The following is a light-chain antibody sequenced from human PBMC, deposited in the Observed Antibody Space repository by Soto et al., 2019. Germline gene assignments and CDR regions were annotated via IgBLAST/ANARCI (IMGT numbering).Light chain of an antibody. J-gene: IGKJ2*01. CDR2: GAS. CDR1: QSVSSSD. V-gene: IGKV3-20*01. Sequence: EIVLTQSPGTLSLSPGERATLSCRASQSVSSSDLAWYQQKPGQAPRVLIHGASSRATGIPDRFSGSGSGTDFTLTISRLEPEDFAVYFCQQDGNPPPNACGQGTKVEIK. CDR3: QQDGNPPPNA.